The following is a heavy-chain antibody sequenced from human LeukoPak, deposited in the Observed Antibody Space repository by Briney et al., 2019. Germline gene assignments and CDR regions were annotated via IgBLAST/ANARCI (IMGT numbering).Heavy chain of an antibody. V-gene: IGHV4-4*09. CDR3: ARQGGYSSPFSV. CDR2: IYASGST. CDR1: GVSISSYY. D-gene: IGHD6-13*01. J-gene: IGHJ6*04. Sequence: SETLSLTCTVSGVSISSYYWSWLRLPPGKGLECIGYIYASGSTNYNPSLESRVTISLDTSRNQFSLRLNSVTAADTAVYYCARQGGYSSPFSVWGKGTTVTVSS.